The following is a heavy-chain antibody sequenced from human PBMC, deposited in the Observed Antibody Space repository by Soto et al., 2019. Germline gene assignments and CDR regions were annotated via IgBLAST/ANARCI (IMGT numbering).Heavy chain of an antibody. Sequence: ASVKVSCKASGYTFTDYAMHWVRQAPGQRLEWMGWINTGNGNTKFSLKFQGRVTITRDTSATTAYMELTSLRSEDTAVYYCAKGSRMWTPDYWGQGTLFTVSS. J-gene: IGHJ4*02. CDR1: GYTFTDYA. V-gene: IGHV1-3*04. CDR3: AKGSRMWTPDY. CDR2: INTGNGNT. D-gene: IGHD2-15*01.